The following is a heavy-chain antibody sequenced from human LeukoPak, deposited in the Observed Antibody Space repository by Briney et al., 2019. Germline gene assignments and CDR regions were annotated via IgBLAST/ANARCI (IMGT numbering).Heavy chain of an antibody. V-gene: IGHV3-23*01. CDR1: GFTFSSHG. D-gene: IGHD3-10*01. CDR3: ARVTYGSGTHGAFDY. CDR2: ISGSGDNT. Sequence: PGGSLRLSCAASGFTFSSHGMSWVRQAPGKGLEWASTISGSGDNTYYADSVKGRFTISRDNSKNTLYLQMNSLRAEDTAVYYCARVTYGSGTHGAFDYWGQGTLVTASS. J-gene: IGHJ4*02.